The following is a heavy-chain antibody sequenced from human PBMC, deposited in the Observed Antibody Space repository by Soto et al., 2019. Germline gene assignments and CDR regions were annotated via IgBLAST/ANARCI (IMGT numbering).Heavy chain of an antibody. CDR3: ASDLTHDPYGMDV. CDR1: GFTFSSYG. V-gene: IGHV3-33*01. CDR2: IWYDGSNK. J-gene: IGHJ6*02. D-gene: IGHD1-1*01. Sequence: GGSLRLSCAASGFTFSSYGMHWVRQAPGKGLEWVAVIWYDGSNKYYADSVKGRFTISRDNSKNTLYLQMNSLRAEDTAVYYCASDLTHDPYGMDVWGQGTTVTVSS.